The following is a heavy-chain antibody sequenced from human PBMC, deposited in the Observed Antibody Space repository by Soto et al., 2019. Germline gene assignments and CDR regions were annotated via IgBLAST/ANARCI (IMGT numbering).Heavy chain of an antibody. CDR3: AKARSAVAGYYYFDS. D-gene: IGHD6-19*01. V-gene: IGHV3-23*04. CDR1: GFTFSNYG. CDR2: MSGSGAGA. Sequence: EVQLEESGGGLVQPGGSLRLSCVASGFTFSNYGMTWVRQAPGKGLEWVSVMSGSGAGAHSADAVKGRFTISRDNSKNTLYLQMDSLRVEDTAVYYCAKARSAVAGYYYFDSWGQGILVIVSS. J-gene: IGHJ4*02.